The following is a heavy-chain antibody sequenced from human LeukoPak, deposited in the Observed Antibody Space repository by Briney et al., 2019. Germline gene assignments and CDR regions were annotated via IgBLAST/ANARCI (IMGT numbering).Heavy chain of an antibody. CDR3: AKVRTVTTINFDF. V-gene: IGHV3-23*01. Sequence: GGSLRLSCAASGFTFSSYAMSWLRLAPGKGLEWVSIISGNGGATYYADSVKGRFTISRDNSHNTLYLQMNTLRAEDTAVYYCAKVRTVTTINFDFWGQGTLVTVSS. J-gene: IGHJ4*02. D-gene: IGHD4-17*01. CDR2: ISGNGGAT. CDR1: GFTFSSYA.